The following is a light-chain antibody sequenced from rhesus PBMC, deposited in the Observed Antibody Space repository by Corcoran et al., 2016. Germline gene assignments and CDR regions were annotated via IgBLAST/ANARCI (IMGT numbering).Light chain of an antibody. Sequence: QVILTQSPATLSLSPGERATLSCRASQSVSSYLAWYQQKPGQAPRLLIYGASSRATGIPDRFSGSGSVTDFTLTIRSLEPEDVGVYHCYQHSSGYSFGQGTKVEIK. CDR2: GAS. J-gene: IGKJ2*01. CDR3: YQHSSGYS. V-gene: IGKV3-10*01. CDR1: QSVSSY.